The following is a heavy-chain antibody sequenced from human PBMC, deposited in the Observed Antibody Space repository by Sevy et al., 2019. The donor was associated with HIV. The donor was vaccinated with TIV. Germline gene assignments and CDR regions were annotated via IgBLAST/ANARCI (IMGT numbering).Heavy chain of an antibody. D-gene: IGHD4-17*01. CDR2: INSDSGVT. CDR1: GYIFTDYY. CDR3: ARLTTKPTSYLYGMDV. Sequence: ASVKVSCKASGYIFTDYYIHWVRQAPGQGLEWMAWINSDSGVTNYGQRFQGEVTVTRDTSLSTAYLELSRLKSNDTAIYYCARLTTKPTSYLYGMDVRGQGTTVTVSS. J-gene: IGHJ6*02. V-gene: IGHV1-2*02.